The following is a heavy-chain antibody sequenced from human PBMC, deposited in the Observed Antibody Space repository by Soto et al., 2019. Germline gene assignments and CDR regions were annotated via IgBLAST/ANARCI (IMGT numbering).Heavy chain of an antibody. Sequence: SETLSLTCTVSGGSISSYYWSWIRQPPGKGLEWIGYIYYSGSTNYNPSLKSRVTISVDTSKNQFSLKLSSVTAADTAVYYCAKDVGQWVETFDYWGHGTLVTVSS. CDR2: IYYSGST. CDR3: AKDVGQWVETFDY. D-gene: IGHD6-19*01. V-gene: IGHV4-59*01. CDR1: GGSISSYY. J-gene: IGHJ4*01.